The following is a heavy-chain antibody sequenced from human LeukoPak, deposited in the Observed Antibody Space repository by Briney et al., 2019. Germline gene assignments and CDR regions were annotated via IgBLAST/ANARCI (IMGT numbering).Heavy chain of an antibody. J-gene: IGHJ5*01. Sequence: GGSLRLSCAAPGFSFDDYAIHWVRQAPGKGLEWVSLISGDGGSTFYADSVKGRFTISRDNSKNSLYLQMSSLRSEDTALYYCARESDSSGWYDSWGQGTLVTVPS. V-gene: IGHV3-43*02. CDR3: ARESDSSGWYDS. D-gene: IGHD3-22*01. CDR1: GFSFDDYA. CDR2: ISGDGGST.